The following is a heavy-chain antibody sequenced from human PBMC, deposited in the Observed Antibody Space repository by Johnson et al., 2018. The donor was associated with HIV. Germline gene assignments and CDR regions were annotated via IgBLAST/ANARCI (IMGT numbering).Heavy chain of an antibody. CDR3: ARETRVWYNWNDGSRAFDI. J-gene: IGHJ3*02. CDR1: GFTFSSYG. D-gene: IGHD1-1*01. V-gene: IGHV3-33*01. CDR2: IRYDGSNK. Sequence: QVQLVESGGGVVQPGRSLRLSCAASGFTFSSYGMHWVRQAPGKGLEWVAFIRYDGSNKYYADSVKGRFTISRANSKNTLYLQMNSLRAEDTAVYYCARETRVWYNWNDGSRAFDIWGQGTMVTVSS.